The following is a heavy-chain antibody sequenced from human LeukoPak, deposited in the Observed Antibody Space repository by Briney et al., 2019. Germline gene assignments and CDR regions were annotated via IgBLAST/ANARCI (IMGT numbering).Heavy chain of an antibody. J-gene: IGHJ4*02. Sequence: SETLSLTCAVYGGSFSGYYWSWIRQPPGKGLEWIGEINHSGSTNYNPSLKSRVTISVDTSKNQFSLELSSVTAADTAVYYCASGSSWVPLFDYWGQGTLVTVSS. V-gene: IGHV4-34*01. CDR2: INHSGST. CDR3: ASGSSWVPLFDY. CDR1: GGSFSGYY. D-gene: IGHD6-13*01.